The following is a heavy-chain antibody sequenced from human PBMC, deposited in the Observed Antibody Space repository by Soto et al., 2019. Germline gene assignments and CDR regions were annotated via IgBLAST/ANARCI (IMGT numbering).Heavy chain of an antibody. CDR2: IYYSGNT. Sequence: SETLSLTCAVSGVTIINGDYYWTWIRKPPGKGLEWIGYIYYSGNTYYNPSLKSRVMISVDTSKNQFSLNLSSVTAADTAVYYCASGYYDILTGRDTKYYFDYWGQGALVTVSS. J-gene: IGHJ4*02. D-gene: IGHD3-9*01. V-gene: IGHV4-30-4*01. CDR3: ASGYYDILTGRDTKYYFDY. CDR1: GVTIINGDYY.